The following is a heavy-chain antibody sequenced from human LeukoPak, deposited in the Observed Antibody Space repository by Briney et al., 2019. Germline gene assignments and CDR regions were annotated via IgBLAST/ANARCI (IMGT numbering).Heavy chain of an antibody. CDR2: VNHSGST. Sequence: SETLSLTCAVYGGSFSGYYWSRIRQPPGKGLEWIGEVNHSGSTNYNPSLKSRVTISVDTSKNQFSLKLSSVTAADTAVYYCARGFSLDTVLLDSWGQGTLVTVSS. V-gene: IGHV4-34*01. D-gene: IGHD5-18*01. CDR3: ARGFSLDTVLLDS. CDR1: GGSFSGYY. J-gene: IGHJ4*02.